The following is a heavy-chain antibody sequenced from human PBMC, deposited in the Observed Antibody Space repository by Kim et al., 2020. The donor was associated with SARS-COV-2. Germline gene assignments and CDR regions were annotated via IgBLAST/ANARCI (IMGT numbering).Heavy chain of an antibody. Sequence: GSLRLSCAASGFTFSSYGMHWVRQAPGKGLEWVAVISYDGSNKYYADSVKGRFTISRDNSKNTLYLQMNSLRAEDTAVYYCAKGVRYGDFPNLAEYFQH. CDR3: AKGVRYGDFPNLAEYFQH. D-gene: IGHD4-17*01. CDR1: GFTFSSYG. V-gene: IGHV3-30*18. CDR2: ISYDGSNK. J-gene: IGHJ1*01.